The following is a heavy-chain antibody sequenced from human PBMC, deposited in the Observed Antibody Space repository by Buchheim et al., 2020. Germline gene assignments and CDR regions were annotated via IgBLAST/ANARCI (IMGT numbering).Heavy chain of an antibody. CDR2: INPSAGST. Sequence: QVQLVQSGAEVKKPGASVKVSCKASGYTFTTYYIHWVRQAPGQGLEWMGIINPSAGSTTYAQKFQGRVTMTRDTSTSTVYMELSSLRSEDTAVYYCARDRGIVGLTSTTTFDYWGQGTL. J-gene: IGHJ4*02. CDR3: ARDRGIVGLTSTTTFDY. D-gene: IGHD1-26*01. CDR1: GYTFTTYY. V-gene: IGHV1-46*01.